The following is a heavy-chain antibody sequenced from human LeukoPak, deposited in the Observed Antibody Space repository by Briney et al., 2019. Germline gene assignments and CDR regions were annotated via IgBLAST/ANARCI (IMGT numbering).Heavy chain of an antibody. V-gene: IGHV4-59*12. CDR3: ARDKVGDWFDP. J-gene: IGHJ5*02. Sequence: SETLSLTCTVSGGSIRSYYWSWIRQPPGKGLEWIGYIYYSGSTNYNPSLKSRVTISVDKSKNQFSLKLSSVTAADTAVYYCARDKVGDWFDPWGQGTLVTVSS. CDR2: IYYSGST. CDR1: GGSIRSYY.